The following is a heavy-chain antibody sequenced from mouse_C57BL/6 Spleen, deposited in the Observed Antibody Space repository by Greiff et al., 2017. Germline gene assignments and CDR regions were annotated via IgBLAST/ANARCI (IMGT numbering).Heavy chain of an antibody. CDR1: GYTFTSYG. CDR2: IYPRSGNT. CDR3: AMDYGSSYPWFAY. J-gene: IGHJ3*01. V-gene: IGHV1-81*01. D-gene: IGHD1-1*01. Sequence: VQLQQSGAELARPGASVKLSCKASGYTFTSYGISWVKQRPGQGLEWIGEIYPRSGNTYYNEKFKGKATLTADKSSSTAYMELRSLTSEDSAVYFCAMDYGSSYPWFAYWGQGTLVTVSA.